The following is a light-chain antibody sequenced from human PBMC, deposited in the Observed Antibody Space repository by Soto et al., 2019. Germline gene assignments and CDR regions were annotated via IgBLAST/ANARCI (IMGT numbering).Light chain of an antibody. V-gene: IGLV1-44*01. CDR1: SSNIGSNT. Sequence: QAVVTQPPSASGTPGQRVTISCSGSSSNIGSNTVNWYQQLPGTAPKLLIYSNNQRPSGVPDRVSGSKSGTSASLAISGLQSEDEADYYCAAWDDSLNGYYVFGTGTKLTVL. CDR2: SNN. CDR3: AAWDDSLNGYYV. J-gene: IGLJ1*01.